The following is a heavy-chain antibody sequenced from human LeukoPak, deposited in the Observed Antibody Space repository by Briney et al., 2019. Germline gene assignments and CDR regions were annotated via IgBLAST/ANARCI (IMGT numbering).Heavy chain of an antibody. J-gene: IGHJ3*02. CDR2: INSDGSST. Sequence: GGSLRLSCAASGFTFSSYWMHWVRQAPGKGLVWVSRINSDGSSTSYADSVKGRFTISRDNAKNTLYLQMNSLRAEDTAVYYCASLPRSDAFDIWGQGTMVTVSS. CDR3: ASLPRSDAFDI. V-gene: IGHV3-74*01. CDR1: GFTFSSYW.